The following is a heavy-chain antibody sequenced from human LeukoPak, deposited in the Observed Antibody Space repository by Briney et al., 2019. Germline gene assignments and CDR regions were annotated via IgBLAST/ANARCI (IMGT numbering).Heavy chain of an antibody. CDR3: ARERGRSGYYEDNYYYYYYGMDV. J-gene: IGHJ6*02. V-gene: IGHV4-59*12. Sequence: SETLSLTCTVSGGSISSYYWSWIRQPPGKGLEWIGYIYYSGSTYYNPSLKSRVTISVDTSKNQFSLKLSSVTAADTAVYYCARERGRSGYYEDNYYYYYYGMDVWGQGTTVTVSS. CDR1: GGSISSYY. D-gene: IGHD3-22*01. CDR2: IYYSGST.